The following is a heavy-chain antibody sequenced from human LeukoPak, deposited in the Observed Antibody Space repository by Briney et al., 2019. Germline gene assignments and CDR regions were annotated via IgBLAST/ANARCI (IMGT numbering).Heavy chain of an antibody. D-gene: IGHD3-10*01. CDR1: GESFSGYF. CDR3: LIWFGESQSDY. V-gene: IGHV3-15*01. J-gene: IGHJ4*02. CDR2: IKSKTDGGTT. Sequence: ETLSLTCAVNGESFSGYFWSWIRLPPGKGLEWVGRIKSKTDGGTTDYAAPVKGRFTISRDDSKNTLYLQMNSLKTEDTAVYYCLIWFGESQSDYWGQGTLVTVSS.